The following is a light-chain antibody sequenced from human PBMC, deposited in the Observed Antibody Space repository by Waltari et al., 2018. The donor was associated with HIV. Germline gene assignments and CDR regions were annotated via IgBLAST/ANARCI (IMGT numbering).Light chain of an antibody. V-gene: IGLV1-44*01. J-gene: IGLJ2*01. CDR2: NNS. CDR1: SSNIGSHT. CDR3: AAWDDSLNGAI. Sequence: QSVLTQPPSASGTPGQRVTISCSGSSSNIGSHTVSWYQHVPGTAPKLPIYNNSQRPSGVPDRVSGSKSDTSASLAISGLQSDDEAAYFCAAWDDSLNGAIFGGGTKLTVL.